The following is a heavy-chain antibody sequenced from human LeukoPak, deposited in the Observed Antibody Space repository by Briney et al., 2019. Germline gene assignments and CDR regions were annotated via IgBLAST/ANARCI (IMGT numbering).Heavy chain of an antibody. V-gene: IGHV3-11*04. CDR2: ISGTVGFI. Sequence: GGSLRLSCVATGFTFSDYHMSWLRQAPGKGPEWLAYISGTVGFIEYAESVKGRFTISRDNAKNSVFLQMNGLRADDTAVYYCAKGDDTTSSTLLDHRWGQGTLVTVSS. CDR1: GFTFSDYH. J-gene: IGHJ1*01. CDR3: AKGDDTTSSTLLDHR. D-gene: IGHD3-9*01.